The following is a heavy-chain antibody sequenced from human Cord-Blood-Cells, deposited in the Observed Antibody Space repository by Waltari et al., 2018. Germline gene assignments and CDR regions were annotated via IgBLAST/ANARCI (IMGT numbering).Heavy chain of an antibody. D-gene: IGHD5-18*01. J-gene: IGHJ4*02. Sequence: QVPLVQSGADVKKPGASVQVSCKASAYSVTSYGISWVRQSPGQGLEWMGWISAYNGNTNYAQKLQGRVTMTTDTSTSTAYMELRSLRSDDTAVYYCARGEGVDTAMVTFDYWGQGTLVTVSS. CDR1: AYSVTSYG. V-gene: IGHV1-18*01. CDR2: ISAYNGNT. CDR3: ARGEGVDTAMVTFDY.